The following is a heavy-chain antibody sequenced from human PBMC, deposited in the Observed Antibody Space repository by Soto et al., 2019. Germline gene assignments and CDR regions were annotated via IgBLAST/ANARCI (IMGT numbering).Heavy chain of an antibody. CDR2: IYYSGST. D-gene: IGHD1-26*01. CDR3: SRDGGSYYLDY. J-gene: IGHJ4*02. CDR1: GGSISSYY. Sequence: QVQLQESGPGLVKPSETLSLTCTVSGGSISSYYWSWIRQPPGKGLEWIGYIYYSGSTNYNPSLKSRVTISVDTSKNQFSRKLSSVTAADTAVYYCSRDGGSYYLDYWGQGTLVTVSS. V-gene: IGHV4-59*01.